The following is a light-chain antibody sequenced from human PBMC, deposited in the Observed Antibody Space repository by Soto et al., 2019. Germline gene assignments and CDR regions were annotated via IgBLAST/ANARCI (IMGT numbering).Light chain of an antibody. V-gene: IGLV2-23*02. Sequence: QSVLTQPASVSGSPGQSITIFCTGTSSDVGSYNLVSWYQQHPGKAPKLMIYEVSKRPSGVSNRFSGSKSGNTASLTISGLQAEDEADYYCCSYVGSSPVVFGGGTQLTVL. CDR1: SSDVGSYNL. J-gene: IGLJ2*01. CDR3: CSYVGSSPVV. CDR2: EVS.